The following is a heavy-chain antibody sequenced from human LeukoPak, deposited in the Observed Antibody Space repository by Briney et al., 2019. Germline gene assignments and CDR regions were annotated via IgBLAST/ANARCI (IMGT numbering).Heavy chain of an antibody. V-gene: IGHV3-7*01. J-gene: IGHJ3*02. Sequence: GGSLRLSCAASGFTFSIYWMSWVGQAPGKGLQWVANIKQDGSAKYYVDSVKGRFTISRDNAKTSLYLQMNSLRAEDTAVYYCARDTSSWYEGDTFDIWGQGTMVTVSS. CDR2: IKQDGSAK. CDR3: ARDTSSWYEGDTFDI. D-gene: IGHD6-13*01. CDR1: GFTFSIYW.